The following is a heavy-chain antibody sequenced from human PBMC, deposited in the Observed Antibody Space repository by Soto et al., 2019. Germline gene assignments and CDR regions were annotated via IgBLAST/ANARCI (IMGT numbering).Heavy chain of an antibody. CDR2: ISGSGGST. Sequence: PGGSLRLSCAASGFTFSSYAMSWVRQAPGKGLEWVSAISGSGGSTYYADSVKGRFTISRDNSKNTLYLQMNSLRAEDTAVYYCANTMVRGSPAPLYYWGQGTLVTVSS. CDR1: GFTFSSYA. D-gene: IGHD3-10*01. J-gene: IGHJ4*02. CDR3: ANTMVRGSPAPLYY. V-gene: IGHV3-23*01.